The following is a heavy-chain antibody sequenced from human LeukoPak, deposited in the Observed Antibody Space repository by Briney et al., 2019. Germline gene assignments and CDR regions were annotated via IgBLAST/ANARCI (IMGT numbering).Heavy chain of an antibody. J-gene: IGHJ4*02. V-gene: IGHV3-30*02. CDR3: AKDLGDSGPTPDSDY. Sequence: GGSLRLSCAASGFTFSSYGIHWVRQAPGKGLEWVAFIRYDGRNKYYADSVKGRFTISRDNSKNTLYLQMNSLRAEDTSVYYCAKDLGDSGPTPDSDYWGQGTLVTVSS. D-gene: IGHD1-26*01. CDR1: GFTFSSYG. CDR2: IRYDGRNK.